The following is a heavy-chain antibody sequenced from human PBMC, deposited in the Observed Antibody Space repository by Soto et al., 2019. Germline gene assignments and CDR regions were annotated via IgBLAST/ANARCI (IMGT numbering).Heavy chain of an antibody. CDR3: ATSNWFDP. Sequence: QLQLQESGPGLVKPSETLSLTCTVSGGSISSRGYYWGWIRQPPGKGLEWIGTIYYSGSTYYNPSLKSRVTFSADASKNHCSLKLSSVTAADTAVYYCATSNWFDPWGPGTLVTVSS. J-gene: IGHJ5*02. V-gene: IGHV4-39*02. CDR2: IYYSGST. CDR1: GGSISSRGYY.